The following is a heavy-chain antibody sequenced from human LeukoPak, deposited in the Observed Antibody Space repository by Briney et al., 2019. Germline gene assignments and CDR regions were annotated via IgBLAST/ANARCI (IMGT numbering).Heavy chain of an antibody. CDR2: IYYSGST. D-gene: IGHD6-19*01. V-gene: IGHV4-59*01. CDR3: ARDSEVSSGWYPFDY. CDR1: GGSISSYY. J-gene: IGHJ4*02. Sequence: SETLSLTCTVSGGSISSYYWSWIRQPPGKGLEWIGYIYYSGSTNYNPSLKSRVTISLDTSKNQFSLKLSPVTAADTAVYYCARDSEVSSGWYPFDYWGQGTLVTVSS.